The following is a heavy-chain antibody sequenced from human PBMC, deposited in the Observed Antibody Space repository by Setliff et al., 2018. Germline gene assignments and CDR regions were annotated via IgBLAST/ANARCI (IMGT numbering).Heavy chain of an antibody. CDR3: ARMSGFLYMDV. D-gene: IGHD3-3*01. J-gene: IGHJ6*03. CDR2: VYYSGAA. Sequence: PSETLSLTCNVSGDSISAASIMAWIRQPPGKGLEFIGYVYYSGAAKYDPSLKSRVTMSVDTSKTQFSLKLNSMATADTAVYYCARMSGFLYMDVWGKGTTVT. V-gene: IGHV4-59*01. CDR1: GDSISAAS.